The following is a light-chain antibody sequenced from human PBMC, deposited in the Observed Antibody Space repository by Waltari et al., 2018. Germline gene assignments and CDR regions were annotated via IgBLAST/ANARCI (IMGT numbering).Light chain of an antibody. CDR3: QSYDSSLRADV. CDR1: TSNIEDFY. CDR2: ENN. J-gene: IGLJ6*01. Sequence: QSVLTQPPSVSGAPGQRVTISCTGNTSNIEDFYVQWFQQFPGTAPKLLIYENNNRPSGVSDRFSGSHSGTSASLTITGLQSEDEADYYCQSYDSSLRADVFGSGTKLTVL. V-gene: IGLV1-40*01.